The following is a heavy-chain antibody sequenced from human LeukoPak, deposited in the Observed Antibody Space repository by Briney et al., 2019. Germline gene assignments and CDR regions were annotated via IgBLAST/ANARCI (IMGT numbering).Heavy chain of an antibody. J-gene: IGHJ4*02. CDR3: AKDPGGPTIHFFHY. D-gene: IGHD1-26*01. Sequence: GGSLRLSCAASGFTFSSYSMDWVRQAPGKGLEWVSSISTSSTYIYYADSVKGRFTISRDKAKSSLYLQMNSLRAEDTAVFYCAKDPGGPTIHFFHYCGQGTLVTVSS. CDR2: ISTSSTYI. CDR1: GFTFSSYS. V-gene: IGHV3-21*06.